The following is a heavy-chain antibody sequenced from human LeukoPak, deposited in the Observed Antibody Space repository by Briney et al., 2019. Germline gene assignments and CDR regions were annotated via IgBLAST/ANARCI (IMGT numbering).Heavy chain of an antibody. Sequence: GGSLRLSCAASGFTFSSYSMNWVRQAPGKGLEWVSSISSSSSYIYYADSVKGRFTISRDNAKNSLYLQMNSLRAEDTALYYCAKARIAVAGTPDYWGQGTLVTVSS. CDR2: ISSSSSYI. V-gene: IGHV3-21*04. D-gene: IGHD6-19*01. CDR1: GFTFSSYS. J-gene: IGHJ4*02. CDR3: AKARIAVAGTPDY.